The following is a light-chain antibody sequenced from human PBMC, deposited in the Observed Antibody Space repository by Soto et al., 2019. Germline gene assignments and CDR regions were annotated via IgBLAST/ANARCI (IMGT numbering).Light chain of an antibody. V-gene: IGKV1-27*01. J-gene: IGKJ4*01. Sequence: DIQMTQSPSSLSASVGDRVTITCRASQGISSYLAWYQQKPGKVPKLLIYAASKLQSGVPSRFSGSGSGTDFTLTISSLQPEDVATYYCQKYNSAPLTFGGGTKVDI. CDR2: AAS. CDR1: QGISSY. CDR3: QKYNSAPLT.